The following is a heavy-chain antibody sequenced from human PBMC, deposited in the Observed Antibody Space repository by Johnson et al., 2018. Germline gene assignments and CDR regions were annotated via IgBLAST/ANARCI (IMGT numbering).Heavy chain of an antibody. CDR3: AKDVQYYDILTGTQDSYYYYMDV. V-gene: IGHV3-30*18. CDR1: GFTFSSYG. CDR2: ISYDGSNK. J-gene: IGHJ6*03. Sequence: QVQLVESGGGVVQPGRSLRLSCAASGFTFSSYGMHWVRQAPGKGLEWVAVISYDGSNKYYADSVKGRFTISRDNSKNTLYLQMNSLRAEDTAVYYCAKDVQYYDILTGTQDSYYYYMDVWGKGTTVTVSS. D-gene: IGHD3-9*01.